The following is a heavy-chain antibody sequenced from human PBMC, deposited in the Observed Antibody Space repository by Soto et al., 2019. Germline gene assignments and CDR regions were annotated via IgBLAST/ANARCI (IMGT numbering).Heavy chain of an antibody. J-gene: IGHJ5*02. CDR1: GGSFSGYY. CDR3: ARGWTVAAPRGFDP. D-gene: IGHD2-15*01. CDR2: INHSGST. V-gene: IGHV4-34*01. Sequence: KTSETLSLTCAVYGGSFSGYYWSWIRQPPGKGLEWIGEINHSGSTNYNPSLKSRVTISVDTSKNQFSLKLSSVTAADTAVYYCARGWTVAAPRGFDPWGQGTLVTVSS.